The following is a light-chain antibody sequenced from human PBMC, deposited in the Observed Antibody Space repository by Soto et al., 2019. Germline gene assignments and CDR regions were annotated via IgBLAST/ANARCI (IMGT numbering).Light chain of an antibody. CDR3: EPRDDSLNGWV. CDR2: ANN. J-gene: IGLJ3*02. V-gene: IGLV1-44*01. CDR1: SSNIGSNT. Sequence: QSVLTQPPSASGTPGQRVTISCSGTSSNIGSNTVNWYQQLPGTAPTLLIYANNHRPSGVPDRFSGSKSGTSASLAISGLQSEDEAHYYCEPRDDSLNGWVFGGGTKLTVL.